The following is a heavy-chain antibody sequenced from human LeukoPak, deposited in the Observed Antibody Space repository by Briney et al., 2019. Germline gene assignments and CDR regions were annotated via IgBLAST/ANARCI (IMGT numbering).Heavy chain of an antibody. V-gene: IGHV4-4*09. CDR1: GGSISSYY. CDR3: ARHRNNWNDEAHFDY. J-gene: IGHJ4*02. CDR2: IYTSGST. D-gene: IGHD1-1*01. Sequence: SETLSLTCTVSGGSISSYYWSWIRQPPGKGLEWIGYIYTSGSTNYNPSLKSRVTISVDTSKNQFSLKLSSVTAADTAVYYCARHRNNWNDEAHFDYWGQGTLVTVSS.